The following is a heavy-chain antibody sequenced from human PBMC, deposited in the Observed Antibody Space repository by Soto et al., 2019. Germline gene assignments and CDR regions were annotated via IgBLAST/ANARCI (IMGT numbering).Heavy chain of an antibody. V-gene: IGHV3-33*01. J-gene: IGHJ4*02. CDR1: GFTFSSYG. Sequence: GGSLRLSCAASGFTFSSYGMHWVRQAPGKGLEWVAVIWYDGSNKYYADSVKGRFTISRDNSKNTLYLQMNSLRAEDTAVYYCARDLRQPAYFDYWGQGTLVTVSS. D-gene: IGHD6-13*01. CDR3: ARDLRQPAYFDY. CDR2: IWYDGSNK.